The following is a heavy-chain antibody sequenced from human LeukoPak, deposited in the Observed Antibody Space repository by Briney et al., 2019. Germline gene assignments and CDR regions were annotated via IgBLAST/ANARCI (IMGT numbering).Heavy chain of an antibody. V-gene: IGHV3-23*01. CDR1: GFTFSSYA. CDR2: ISGSGGST. D-gene: IGHD6-13*01. CDR3: ARAIAAAGFDY. Sequence: PGGSLRLSCAASGFTFSSYAMSWVRQAPGKGLEWVSAISGSGGSTYYADSVKGRFTISRDNAKNSLYLQMNSLRAEDTAVYYCARAIAAAGFDYWGQGTLVTVSS. J-gene: IGHJ4*02.